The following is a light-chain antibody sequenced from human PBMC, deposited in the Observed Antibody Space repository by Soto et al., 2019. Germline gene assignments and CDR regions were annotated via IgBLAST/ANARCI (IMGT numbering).Light chain of an antibody. V-gene: IGKV1-17*01. J-gene: IGKJ1*01. CDR1: QGIRND. CDR2: AAS. Sequence: IDMTQSPSSLSSSLGDRVTITCRASQGIRNDLGWYQQKPGKAPKLLIYAASSLQSGLPSRFSVIGSGTEFTLTISRLKDEDFATYDGLQQNSYPCEFRQGTKVDIK. CDR3: LQQNSYPCE.